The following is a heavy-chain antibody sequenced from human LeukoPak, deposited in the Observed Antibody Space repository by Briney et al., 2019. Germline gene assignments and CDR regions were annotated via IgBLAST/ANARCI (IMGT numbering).Heavy chain of an antibody. J-gene: IGHJ6*02. CDR1: GFTFSSYA. D-gene: IGHD6-6*01. CDR3: ARTSSSSSPNYYYYGMDV. Sequence: GGSLRLSCAASGFTFSSYAMHWVRQAPGKGLEWVAVISYDGSNKYYADSVKGRFTISRDNSKNTLYLQMNSLRAEDTAVYYCARTSSSSSPNYYYYGMDVWGRGTTVTVSS. V-gene: IGHV3-30-3*01. CDR2: ISYDGSNK.